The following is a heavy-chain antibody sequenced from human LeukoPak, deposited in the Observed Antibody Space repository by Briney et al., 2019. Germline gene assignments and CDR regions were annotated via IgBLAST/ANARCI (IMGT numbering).Heavy chain of an antibody. CDR1: GGSISYFY. J-gene: IGHJ5*02. CDR2: IYTSGST. V-gene: IGHV4-4*07. CDR3: ARGDYYDSSGYPNWFDP. D-gene: IGHD3-22*01. Sequence: SETLSLTCTVSGGSISYFYWSWIRQPAGKGLEWIGRIYTSGSTNYNPSLKSRVTMSVDTSKNQFSLKLSSVTAADTAVYYCARGDYYDSSGYPNWFDPWGQGTLVTVSS.